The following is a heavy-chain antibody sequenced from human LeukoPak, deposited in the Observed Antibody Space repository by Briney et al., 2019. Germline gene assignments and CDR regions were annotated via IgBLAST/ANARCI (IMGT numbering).Heavy chain of an antibody. J-gene: IGHJ4*02. CDR3: ARGGDIVVVPAAMGEDY. D-gene: IGHD2-2*01. Sequence: ASVKVSCKASGGTSSSYAISWVRQAPGQGLEWMGRISAYNGNTNYAQKLQGRVTMTTDTSTSTAYMELRSLRSDDTAVYYCARGGDIVVVPAAMGEDYWGQGTLVTVSS. CDR1: GGTSSSYA. CDR2: ISAYNGNT. V-gene: IGHV1-18*01.